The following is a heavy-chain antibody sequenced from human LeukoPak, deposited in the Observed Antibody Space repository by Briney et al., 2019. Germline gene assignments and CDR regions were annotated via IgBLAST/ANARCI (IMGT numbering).Heavy chain of an antibody. CDR3: ARVGYSSSWSPSDY. Sequence: GSLRLSCAASGFTFSNYWMSWVRQAPGKGLEGGANITDDGGGKYYVDSLKGRFTISRDNAKNSLYLQMNSLRAEDTAVYYCARVGYSSSWSPSDYWGQGALVTVSS. CDR2: ITDDGGGK. D-gene: IGHD6-13*01. V-gene: IGHV3-7*01. J-gene: IGHJ4*02. CDR1: GFTFSNYW.